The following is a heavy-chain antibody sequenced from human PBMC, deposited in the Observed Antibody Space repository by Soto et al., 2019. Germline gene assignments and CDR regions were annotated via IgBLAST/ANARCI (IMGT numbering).Heavy chain of an antibody. CDR3: ASDVEYLYDSSPAGQFDF. CDR1: GNSISSSNW. V-gene: IGHV4-4*02. J-gene: IGHJ4*02. Sequence: SETLSLTCAVSGNSISSSNWWSWVRQPPGKGLEWIGEIYHSGNNNYSPSHKSRATISVDKTRHLFSLKLSSVTAADTAVYYCASDVEYLYDSSPAGQFDFWGQGTLVTVSS. D-gene: IGHD3-22*01. CDR2: IYHSGNN.